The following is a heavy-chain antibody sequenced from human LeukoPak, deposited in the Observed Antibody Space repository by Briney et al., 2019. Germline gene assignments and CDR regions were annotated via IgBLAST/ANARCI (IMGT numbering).Heavy chain of an antibody. CDR1: GFTVSSNY. J-gene: IGHJ4*02. CDR3: ARHSNDFWSGYYTFDY. Sequence: GGSLRLSCAASGFTVSSNYMSWVRQAPGKGPEWVSVIYSGGSTYYADSVKGRFTISRDNSKNTLYLQMNSLRAEDTAVYYCARHSNDFWSGYYTFDYWGQGTLVTVSS. CDR2: IYSGGST. D-gene: IGHD3-3*01. V-gene: IGHV3-53*01.